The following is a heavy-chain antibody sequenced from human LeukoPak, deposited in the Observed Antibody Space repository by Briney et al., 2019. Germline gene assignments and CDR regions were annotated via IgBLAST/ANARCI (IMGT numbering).Heavy chain of an antibody. J-gene: IGHJ5*02. CDR3: AKLEYNYGGYFDL. Sequence: TSETLSLTCTVSGVSIRSASDYWGWIRQPPGKGLEWIGAIYYGENIHYRGNTYYNPSLKSRVTISLDTPKNQFTLTLNSVTVADTAIYSCAKLEYNYGGYFDLWGHGTLVTVSS. D-gene: IGHD5-18*01. CDR1: GVSIRSASDY. V-gene: IGHV4-39*06. CDR2: IYYGENIHYRGNT.